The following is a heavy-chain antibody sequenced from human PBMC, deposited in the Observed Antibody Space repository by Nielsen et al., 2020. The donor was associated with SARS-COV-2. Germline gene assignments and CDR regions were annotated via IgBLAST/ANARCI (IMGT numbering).Heavy chain of an antibody. CDR2: IKQDGSEK. J-gene: IGHJ4*02. V-gene: IGHV3-7*01. CDR3: ATPRGYSYGPFDY. CDR1: GFTFSSYA. D-gene: IGHD5-18*01. Sequence: GGSLRLSCAASGFTFSSYAMSWVRQAPGKGLEWVANIKQDGSEKYYVDSVKGRFTISRDNAKNSLYLQMNSLRAEDTAVYYCATPRGYSYGPFDYWGQGTLVTVSS.